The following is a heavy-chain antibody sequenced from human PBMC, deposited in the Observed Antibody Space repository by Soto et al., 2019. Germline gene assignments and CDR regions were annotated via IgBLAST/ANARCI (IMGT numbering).Heavy chain of an antibody. CDR1: GFTFSSYS. CDR2: ISSSSSTI. V-gene: IGHV3-48*02. CDR3: ARVTPPPDYDFWSGYLDPYFDY. Sequence: EVQLVESGGGLVQPGGSLRLSCAASGFTFSSYSMNWVRQAPGKGLAWVSYISSSSSTIYYADSVKGRFTISRDNAKNSLYLQMNSLRDEDTAVYYCARVTPPPDYDFWSGYLDPYFDYWGQGTLVTVSS. D-gene: IGHD3-3*01. J-gene: IGHJ4*02.